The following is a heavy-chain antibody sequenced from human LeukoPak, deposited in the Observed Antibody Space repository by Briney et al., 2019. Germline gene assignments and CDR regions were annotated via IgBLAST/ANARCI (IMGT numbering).Heavy chain of an antibody. V-gene: IGHV1-8*01. D-gene: IGHD1-20*01. CDR1: GYTFTSYD. CDR2: MNPNSGNT. J-gene: IGHJ4*02. Sequence: ASVKVSCKASGYTFTSYDINWVRQATGQGLEWMGWMNPNSGNTGYAQKFQGRVTITADESTSTAYMELSSLRSEDTAVYYCAAGYNWNCDYWGQGTLVTVSS. CDR3: AAGYNWNCDY.